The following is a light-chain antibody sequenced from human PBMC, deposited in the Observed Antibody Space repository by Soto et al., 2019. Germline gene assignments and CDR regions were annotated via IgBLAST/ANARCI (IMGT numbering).Light chain of an antibody. CDR2: GAS. V-gene: IGKV3-15*01. Sequence: EIVMTQSPATLSVSPGERVSLSCRSSQSVSSNLAWYQQKPGQAPRLLIYGASTRATGIPARFSGSGSGTEFTLTISSLQSEDFAVYYCQQRTNWPLTTFGHGTRMEIK. CDR1: QSVSSN. J-gene: IGKJ5*01. CDR3: QQRTNWPLTT.